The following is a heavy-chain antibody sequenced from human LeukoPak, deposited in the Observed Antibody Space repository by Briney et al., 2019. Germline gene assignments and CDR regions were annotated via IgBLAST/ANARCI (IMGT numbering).Heavy chain of an antibody. Sequence: GGSLRLSCAASGLTFSSYAMSWVRQAPGKGLEWVSAISGSGGSTYYADSVKVRFTISRDNSKNTLYLQMNSLSAEDTAVYYCAKEGDWNYNYWGQGTLVTVSS. CDR3: AKEGDWNYNY. J-gene: IGHJ4*02. V-gene: IGHV3-23*01. CDR2: ISGSGGST. D-gene: IGHD1-7*01. CDR1: GLTFSSYA.